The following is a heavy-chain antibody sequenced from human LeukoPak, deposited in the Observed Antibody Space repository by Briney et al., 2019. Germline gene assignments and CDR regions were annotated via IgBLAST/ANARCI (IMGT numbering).Heavy chain of an antibody. V-gene: IGHV1-2*06. D-gene: IGHD3-22*01. Sequence: ASVKVSCKASGYTFTGYYMHWVRQAPGQGLEWMGRINPNSGGTNYAKKFQGRVTMTRDTSISTAYMELSRLRSDDTAVYYCASSNGYYDSSGYYLYYFDYWGQGTLVTVSS. CDR2: INPNSGGT. J-gene: IGHJ4*02. CDR3: ASSNGYYDSSGYYLYYFDY. CDR1: GYTFTGYY.